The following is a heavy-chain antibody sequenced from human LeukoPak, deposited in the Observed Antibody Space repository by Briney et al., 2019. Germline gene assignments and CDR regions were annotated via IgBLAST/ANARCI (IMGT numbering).Heavy chain of an antibody. CDR3: ATYEQQLAFDY. J-gene: IGHJ4*02. CDR2: IYTSGST. CDR1: GGSMSSYY. Sequence: PSETLSLTCTVSGGSMSSYYWSWIRQPAGKGLEWIGRIYTSGSTNYNPSLRSRVTMSIDTSKKKFSLELSSVTAADTAVYYCATYEQQLAFDYWGQGTLVTVSS. V-gene: IGHV4-4*07. D-gene: IGHD6-13*01.